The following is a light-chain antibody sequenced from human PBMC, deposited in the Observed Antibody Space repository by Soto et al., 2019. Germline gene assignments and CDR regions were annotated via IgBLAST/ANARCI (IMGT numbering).Light chain of an antibody. Sequence: AIRMTQSPSSFSASTRDRVTITCRASQGISSYLAWYQQKPGKDPKLLIYAASTLQSGVPSRFSGSGSGTDFTLTISCLQAEDFATYNCQQDYSYSITVGQGTRLEIK. CDR1: QGISSY. CDR3: QQDYSYSIT. J-gene: IGKJ5*01. CDR2: AAS. V-gene: IGKV1-8*01.